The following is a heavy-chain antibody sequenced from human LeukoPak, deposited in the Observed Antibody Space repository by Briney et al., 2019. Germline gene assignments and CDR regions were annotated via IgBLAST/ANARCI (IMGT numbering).Heavy chain of an antibody. CDR2: IYHSGST. V-gene: IGHV4-38-2*02. J-gene: IGHJ5*02. CDR3: ARDRLDYGDWFDP. Sequence: SETLSLTCTVSGYSISSGYYWGWIRQPPGKGLEWIGSIYHSGSTYYNPSLKSRVTISVDTSKNQFSLKLSSVTAADTAVYYCARDRLDYGDWFDPWGQGTLVTVSS. D-gene: IGHD4-17*01. CDR1: GYSISSGYY.